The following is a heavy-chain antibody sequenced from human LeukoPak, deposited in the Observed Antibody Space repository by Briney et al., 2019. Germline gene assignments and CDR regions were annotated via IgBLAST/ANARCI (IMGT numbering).Heavy chain of an antibody. CDR2: ISSSSSTI. Sequence: GGSLRLSCAASGFTFSSYSMNWVRQAPGKGLEWVSYISSSSSTIYYADSVKGRFTIPRDNAKNPLYLQMNSLRDEDTAVYYCAREIVKGLLWFGELLPWGQGTLVTVSS. D-gene: IGHD3-10*01. CDR3: AREIVKGLLWFGELLP. CDR1: GFTFSSYS. J-gene: IGHJ4*02. V-gene: IGHV3-48*02.